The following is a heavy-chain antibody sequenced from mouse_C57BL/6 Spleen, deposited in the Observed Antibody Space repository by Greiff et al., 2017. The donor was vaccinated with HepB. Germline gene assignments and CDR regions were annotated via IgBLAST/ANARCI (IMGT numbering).Heavy chain of an antibody. J-gene: IGHJ1*03. CDR1: GYTFTSYW. D-gene: IGHD3-3*01. CDR2: INPSNGGT. V-gene: IGHV1-53*01. CDR3: ARGCDGWYFDV. Sequence: QVQLQQSGTELVKPGASVKLSCKASGYTFTSYWMHWVKQRPGQGLEWIGNINPSNGGTNYNEKFKSKATLTVDKSSSTAYMQLSTLTSEDSAVYYSARGCDGWYFDVWGTGTTVTVSS.